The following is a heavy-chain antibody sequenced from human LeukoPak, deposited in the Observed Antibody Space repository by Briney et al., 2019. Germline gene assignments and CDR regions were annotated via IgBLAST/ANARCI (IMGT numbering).Heavy chain of an antibody. CDR1: GFTFSSYS. V-gene: IGHV3-21*01. D-gene: IGHD1-1*01. Sequence: PGGSLRLSCAASGFTFSSYSMNWVRQAPGKGLEWVSSISSSSSYIYYADSVKGRFTISRDNAKNSLYLQMNSLRAEDTAVYYCARDPSLQLERRSAFDIWGQGTMVTVSS. J-gene: IGHJ3*02. CDR3: ARDPSLQLERRSAFDI. CDR2: ISSSSSYI.